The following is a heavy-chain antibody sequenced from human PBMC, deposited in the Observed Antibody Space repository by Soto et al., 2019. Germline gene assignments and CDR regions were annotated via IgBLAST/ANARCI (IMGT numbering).Heavy chain of an antibody. CDR3: ASFHNVLLWFGEPGVFDY. CDR2: ISSSGSYI. J-gene: IGHJ4*02. CDR1: GFTFSSYS. Sequence: EVQLVESGGGLVKPGGSLRLSCAASGFTFSSYSMNWVRQAPGKGLEWVSSISSSGSYIYYADSLKGRFTIYRDNAKNSLYLQMNSLIAEDTAVYYCASFHNVLLWFGEPGVFDYWGQGTLVTVSS. D-gene: IGHD3-10*01. V-gene: IGHV3-21*01.